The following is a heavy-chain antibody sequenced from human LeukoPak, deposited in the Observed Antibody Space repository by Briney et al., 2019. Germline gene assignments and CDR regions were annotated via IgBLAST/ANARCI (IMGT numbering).Heavy chain of an antibody. CDR2: TYYSGST. D-gene: IGHD1-1*01. CDR1: GGSISSYY. Sequence: SAPLSLPCSVSGGSISSYYWSWTRQPPGKELERISYTYYSGSTNYTPSLKSRVTISLDTSKNQYSLKLSSVTAADTAVYYCARHAPRTTYDPWGQGTLVTVSS. J-gene: IGHJ5*02. V-gene: IGHV4-59*08. CDR3: ARHAPRTTYDP.